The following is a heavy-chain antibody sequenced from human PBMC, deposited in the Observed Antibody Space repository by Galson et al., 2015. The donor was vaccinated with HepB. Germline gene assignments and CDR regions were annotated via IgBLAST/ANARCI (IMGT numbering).Heavy chain of an antibody. Sequence: SVKVSCKASGYTFTGYYMHWVRQAPGQGLEWMGWINPNSGGTNYAQKFQGRVTMTRDTSISTAYMELSRLRSDDTAVYYCARAKYYYDSSGYYYWGQGTLVTVSS. D-gene: IGHD3-22*01. CDR2: INPNSGGT. CDR1: GYTFTGYY. V-gene: IGHV1-2*02. CDR3: ARAKYYYDSSGYYY. J-gene: IGHJ4*02.